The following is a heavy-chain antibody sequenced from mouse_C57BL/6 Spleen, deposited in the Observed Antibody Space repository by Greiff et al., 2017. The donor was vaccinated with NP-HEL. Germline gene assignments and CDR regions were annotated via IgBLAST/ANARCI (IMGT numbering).Heavy chain of an antibody. Sequence: VQLQQPGAELVMPGASVKLSCKASGYTFTSYWMHWVKQRPGQGLVWIGEIDPSDSYTNYNQKFKGKSTLTVDKSSSTAYMQLSSLTSEDSAVYYCARTDDYERAWFAYWGQGTLVTVSA. J-gene: IGHJ3*01. CDR1: GYTFTSYW. D-gene: IGHD2-4*01. CDR3: ARTDDYERAWFAY. V-gene: IGHV1-69*01. CDR2: IDPSDSYT.